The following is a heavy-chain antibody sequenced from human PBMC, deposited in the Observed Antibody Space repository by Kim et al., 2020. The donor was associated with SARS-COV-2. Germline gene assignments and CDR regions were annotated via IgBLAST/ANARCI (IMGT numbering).Heavy chain of an antibody. V-gene: IGHV3-9*01. D-gene: IGHD3-10*01. CDR1: GFTFDDYA. CDR3: AKSKITMVQGVFYGMDV. CDR2: ISWNSGTI. J-gene: IGHJ6*01. Sequence: GGSLRLSCAASGFTFDDYAMHWVRQAPGKGLEWVSGISWNSGTIGYADSVKGRFTISRDNAKNSLYLQMNSLRTEDTALDYCAKSKITMVQGVFYGMDV.